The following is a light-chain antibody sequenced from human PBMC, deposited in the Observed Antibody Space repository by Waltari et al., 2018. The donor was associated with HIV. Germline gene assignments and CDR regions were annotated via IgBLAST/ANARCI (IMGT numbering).Light chain of an antibody. CDR2: NNK. CDR3: ATWDDSLKGVV. J-gene: IGLJ2*01. CDR1: SSNIGSKT. Sequence: QSVLTQPPSASGTPGQRVTISCSGSSSNIGSKTVKWYQQLPGTAPKLLIYNNKRWPSGVPDRFSGSKSGTSASLAISGLQSEDEADYYCATWDDSLKGVVFGGGTKLTVL. V-gene: IGLV1-44*01.